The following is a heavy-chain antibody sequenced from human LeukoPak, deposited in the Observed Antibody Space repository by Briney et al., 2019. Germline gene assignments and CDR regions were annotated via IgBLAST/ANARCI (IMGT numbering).Heavy chain of an antibody. Sequence: PSETLSLTCTVSGGSISSYYWSWIRQPAGKGLEWIGRIYTSGGANYNPSLKSRVTISVDKSKNQFSLKLSSVTAADPAVYYCARSYSRRWYYFDYWGQGTLVTVSS. V-gene: IGHV4-4*07. D-gene: IGHD6-19*01. CDR1: GGSISSYY. CDR2: IYTSGGA. CDR3: ARSYSRRWYYFDY. J-gene: IGHJ4*02.